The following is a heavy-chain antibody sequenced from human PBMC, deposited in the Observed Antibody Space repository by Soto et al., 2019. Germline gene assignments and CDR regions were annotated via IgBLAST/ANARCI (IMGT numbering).Heavy chain of an antibody. CDR1: GFTFSSYG. CDR2: IWYDGSNK. V-gene: IGHV3-33*01. CDR3: ARDAYYDILTGYYSDYYYYYMDV. J-gene: IGHJ6*03. D-gene: IGHD3-9*01. Sequence: GGSLRLSCAASGFTFSSYGMHWVRQAPGKGLEWVAVIWYDGSNKYYADSVKGRFTISRDNSKNTLYLQMNSLRAEDTAVYYCARDAYYDILTGYYSDYYYYYMDVWGKGTTVTVSS.